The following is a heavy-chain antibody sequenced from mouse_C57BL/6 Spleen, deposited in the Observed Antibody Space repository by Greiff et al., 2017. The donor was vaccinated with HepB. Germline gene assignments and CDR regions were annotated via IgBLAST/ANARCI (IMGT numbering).Heavy chain of an antibody. J-gene: IGHJ1*03. CDR1: GYTFTGYW. V-gene: IGHV1-9*01. CDR2: ILPGSGST. CDR3: ARSPYYYGSSHRYFDV. Sequence: VQLQESGAELMKPGASVKLSCKATGYTFTGYWIEWVKQRPGHGLEWIGEILPGSGSTNYNEKFKGKATFTADTSSNTAYMQFSSLTTEDSAIYYCARSPYYYGSSHRYFDVWGTGTTVTVSS. D-gene: IGHD1-1*01.